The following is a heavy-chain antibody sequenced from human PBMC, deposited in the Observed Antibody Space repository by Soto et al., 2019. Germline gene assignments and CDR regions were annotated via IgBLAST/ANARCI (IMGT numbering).Heavy chain of an antibody. CDR2: IGTAGDT. J-gene: IGHJ6*02. V-gene: IGHV3-13*01. Sequence: GGSLRLSCAASGFTFSSYDMHWVRQATGKGLEWVSAIGTAGDTYYPGSVKGRFTISRENAKNSLYLQMNSLRAEDTAVYYCAREVRYFDSPGYYYGMDVWGQGTTVTVSS. CDR1: GFTFSSYD. CDR3: AREVRYFDSPGYYYGMDV. D-gene: IGHD3-9*01.